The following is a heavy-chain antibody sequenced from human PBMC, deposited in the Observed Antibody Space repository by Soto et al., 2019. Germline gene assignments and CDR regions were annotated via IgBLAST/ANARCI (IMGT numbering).Heavy chain of an antibody. D-gene: IGHD1-26*01. CDR2: INPNSGGT. V-gene: IGHV1-2*02. Sequence: XSVKVSCEASGYPFTGYYMHWVRQAPGQGLEWMGWINPNSGGTNYAQKFQGRVTMTRDTSISTAYMELSRLRSDDTAVYYCAREGYYHPSYGMDVWGQGTTVTVSS. CDR3: AREGYYHPSYGMDV. J-gene: IGHJ6*02. CDR1: GYPFTGYY.